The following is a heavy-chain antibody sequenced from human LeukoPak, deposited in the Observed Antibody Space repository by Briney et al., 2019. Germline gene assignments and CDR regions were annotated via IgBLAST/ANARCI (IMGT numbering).Heavy chain of an antibody. V-gene: IGHV3-30*18. J-gene: IGHJ6*04. CDR3: AKDRSVYYYYGMDV. CDR2: ISYDGRNK. CDR1: GFTFSTYG. Sequence: GGSLRLSCAASGFTFSTYGMHWVRQAPGKGLEGGAVISYDGRNKYYADSVKGRFTISRDNSKNTLYLQMNSLRAEDTAVYYCAKDRSVYYYYGMDVWGKGTTVTVSS.